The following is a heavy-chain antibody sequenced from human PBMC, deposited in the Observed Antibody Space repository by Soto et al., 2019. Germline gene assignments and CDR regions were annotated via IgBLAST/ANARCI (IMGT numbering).Heavy chain of an antibody. CDR2: VYHSGNT. V-gene: IGHV4-4*02. Sequence: QVQLQESGPGLVKPSGTLSLTCAVSGDSISSDKWWSWVRQPPGKGLEWIGEVYHSGNTNYNPSLKSRVIISVDKSKNQFSLKLSSVTDADTAMYYCARGERQQQQHYWGQGTLVTVSS. CDR3: ARGERQQQQHY. J-gene: IGHJ4*02. D-gene: IGHD6-13*01. CDR1: GDSISSDKW.